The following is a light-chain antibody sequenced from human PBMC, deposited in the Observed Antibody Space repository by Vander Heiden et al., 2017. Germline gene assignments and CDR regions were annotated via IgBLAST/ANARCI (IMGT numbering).Light chain of an antibody. J-gene: IGKJ5*01. CDR3: QQRSNWPIT. V-gene: IGKV3-11*01. Sequence: EIVLTHSPATLSLSPGERATLTCKASQCVNICLAWYQQKPGQAPRLLIANASNRATGIPARFSGSGSGTDFTLTISSLDPEDFAVYYCQQRSNWPITFGQGTRLEIK. CDR2: NAS. CDR1: QCVNIC.